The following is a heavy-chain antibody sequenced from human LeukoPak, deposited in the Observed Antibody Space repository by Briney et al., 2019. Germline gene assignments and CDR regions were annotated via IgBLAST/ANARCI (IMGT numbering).Heavy chain of an antibody. Sequence: PSETLSLTCTVSSGSTSGYYWSWIRQPPGKGLEWIGYSYYSGSTSYSPSLKSRVTILVDTSKNQFSLKLTYVTPADTAVYYCARQSISGSSLSYFDYWGQGTLVNVSS. CDR3: ARQSISGSSLSYFDY. J-gene: IGHJ4*02. V-gene: IGHV4-59*01. CDR2: SYYSGST. D-gene: IGHD3-22*01. CDR1: SGSTSGYY.